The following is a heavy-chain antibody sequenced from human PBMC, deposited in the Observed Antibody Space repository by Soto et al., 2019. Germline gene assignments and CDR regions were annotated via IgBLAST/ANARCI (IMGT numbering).Heavy chain of an antibody. D-gene: IGHD1-26*01. CDR1: GGSISSSNW. Sequence: QVQLQESGPGLVKPSGTLSLTCAVSGGSISSSNWWSWVRQPPGKGREWIGEIYHSGSTNYNPSLKSRVTIAVAKSKIQFSLKLSSVTAADTAVYYCARSELVGATAMIDYWGQGTLVTVSS. CDR3: ARSELVGATAMIDY. J-gene: IGHJ4*02. V-gene: IGHV4-4*02. CDR2: IYHSGST.